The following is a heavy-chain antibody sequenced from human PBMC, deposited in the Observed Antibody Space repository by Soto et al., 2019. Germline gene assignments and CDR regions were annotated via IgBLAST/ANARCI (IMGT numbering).Heavy chain of an antibody. D-gene: IGHD3-10*01. J-gene: IGHJ6*02. CDR3: AKSGSGPRYYGMDV. Sequence: PGGSLRLSCAASGFTFSSYGMHWVRQAPGKGLEWVAVISYDGSNKYYADPVKGRFTISRDNSKNTLYLQMNSLRAEDTAVYYCAKSGSGPRYYGMDVWGQGTTVTVSS. V-gene: IGHV3-30*18. CDR2: ISYDGSNK. CDR1: GFTFSSYG.